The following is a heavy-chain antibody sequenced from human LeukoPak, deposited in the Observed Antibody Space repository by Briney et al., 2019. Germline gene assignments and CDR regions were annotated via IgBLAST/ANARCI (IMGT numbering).Heavy chain of an antibody. CDR2: IYTSGST. CDR3: AGGPIPRFRVDP. D-gene: IGHD3-10*01. CDR1: GGSVTNYY. Sequence: KPSETLSLTCTVSGGSVTNYYWSWIRQPAGKGLEWIGRIYTSGSTNYNLSLKRRVTMSVDTSKNQFSLRLSSVTAADTAVYYCAGGPIPRFRVDPWGQGTLVTVSS. J-gene: IGHJ5*02. V-gene: IGHV4-4*07.